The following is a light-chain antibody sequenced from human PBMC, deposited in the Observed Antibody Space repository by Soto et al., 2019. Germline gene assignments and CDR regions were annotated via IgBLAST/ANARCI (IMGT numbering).Light chain of an antibody. CDR2: GAS. CDR1: QGISYW. J-gene: IGKJ4*01. V-gene: IGKV1-12*01. CDR3: QQAYSFPIS. Sequence: DIQMTHSPSSLSAAVGDRVTISCRASQGISYWLAWYQQKPGKAPKLLIRGASSLQTGVPLRLSRSGSGTAFTLTITSLQPDDFATYYCQQAYSFPISLGGGTKVEI.